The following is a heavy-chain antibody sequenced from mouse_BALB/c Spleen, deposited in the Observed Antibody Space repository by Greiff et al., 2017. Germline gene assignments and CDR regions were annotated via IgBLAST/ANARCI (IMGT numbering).Heavy chain of an antibody. D-gene: IGHD2-10*02. CDR1: GYNFTSYW. V-gene: IGHV1-55*01. CDR3: AREKYGNSWFAY. Sequence: QVQLQQPGAELVKPGTSVKLSCKASGYNFTSYWINWVKLRPGQGLEWIGDIYPGSGSTNYNEKFKSKATLTVDTSSSTAYMQLSSLASEDSALYYCAREKYGNSWFAYWGQGTLVTVSA. J-gene: IGHJ3*01. CDR2: IYPGSGST.